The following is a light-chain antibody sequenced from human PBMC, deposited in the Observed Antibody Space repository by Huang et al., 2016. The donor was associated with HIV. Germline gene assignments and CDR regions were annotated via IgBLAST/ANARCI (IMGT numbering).Light chain of an antibody. J-gene: IGKJ4*01. CDR2: GAS. CDR1: QSVSSNY. V-gene: IGKV3-20*01. CDR3: QQYGSVPLT. Sequence: EIVLTQSPGTLSLSPGERATLSCRASQSVSSNYLAWYQQKPGQAPRFLSFGASSRATGIPDRFSGSGSGTDFTLTISRLEPEDFAVYYCQQYGSVPLTFGGGTKVEIK.